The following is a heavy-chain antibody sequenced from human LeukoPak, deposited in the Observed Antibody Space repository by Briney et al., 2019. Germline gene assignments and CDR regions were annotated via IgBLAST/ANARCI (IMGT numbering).Heavy chain of an antibody. CDR1: GLSISSNS. CDR3: ARDRSGSYHGFDY. J-gene: IGHJ4*02. Sequence: PGGSLRLSCAASGLSISSNSMHWVRQGPGKGLVWVSRIFIDGSGTSYADSVKGRFTISRDNAKNTLYLQMNSLRVEDTAVYYCARDRSGSYHGFDYWGQGTLVTVSS. CDR2: IFIDGSGT. D-gene: IGHD1-26*01. V-gene: IGHV3-74*01.